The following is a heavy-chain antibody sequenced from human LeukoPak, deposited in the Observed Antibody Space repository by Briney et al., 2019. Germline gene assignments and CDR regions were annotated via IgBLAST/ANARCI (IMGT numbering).Heavy chain of an antibody. CDR3: VGGYSYGAFDI. CDR2: IRSSSSYI. D-gene: IGHD5-18*01. J-gene: IGHJ3*02. V-gene: IGHV3-21*01. CDR1: GFTFNNYD. Sequence: GGSLRLSCAASGFTFNNYDMNWVRQAPGKGLEWVSSIRSSSSYIFYADSVKGRFTISRDNAKNSLYLQMNSLRAGDTAVYYCVGGYSYGAFDIWGQGTMVTVSS.